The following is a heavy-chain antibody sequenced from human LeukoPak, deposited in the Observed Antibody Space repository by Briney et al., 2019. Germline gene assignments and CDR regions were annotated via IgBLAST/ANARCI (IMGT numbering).Heavy chain of an antibody. J-gene: IGHJ4*02. CDR1: GFTFSSYE. CDR2: ISSSGRTF. Sequence: GGSPRLSCAVSGFTFSSYEMNWVRQAPGKGLEWLSYISSSGRTFYYADSVKGRFTISRDNAKNSLYLQMNSLRAEDTAVYYCARDLRSSVVSRFDYWGQGTLVTVSS. V-gene: IGHV3-48*03. D-gene: IGHD3-22*01. CDR3: ARDLRSSVVSRFDY.